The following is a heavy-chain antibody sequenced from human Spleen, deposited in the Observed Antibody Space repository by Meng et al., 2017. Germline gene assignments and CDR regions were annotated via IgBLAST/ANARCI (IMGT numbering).Heavy chain of an antibody. D-gene: IGHD3-3*01. CDR2: IDPEDGKT. CDR3: ATDVKKWGRFSEWSNSAYNWFDP. CDR1: GYTRTELS. V-gene: IGHV1-24*01. J-gene: IGHJ5*02. Sequence: ASVEVSCKVSGYTRTELSIHWVRQSPGKGLEWLGGIDPEDGKTIYAQKFQGRVTMTDDTSTDTAYMEMNSLRSGDTAVYYCATDVKKWGRFSEWSNSAYNWFDPWGQGTVVTVSS.